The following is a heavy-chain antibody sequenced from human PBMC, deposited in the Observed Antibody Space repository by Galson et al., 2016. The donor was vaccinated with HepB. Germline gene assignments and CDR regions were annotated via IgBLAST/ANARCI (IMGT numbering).Heavy chain of an antibody. D-gene: IGHD3-16*01. Sequence: SLRLSCAASGFTFSSYGMHWVRQAPGKGLEWVAVISYDGSNKYYADSVKGRFTISRDNSKNTLYLQMNSLRSENTAVYYCARRGSGRVWGRGEYFYMDVWGKGTTVTVS. CDR3: ARRGSGRVWGRGEYFYMDV. CDR1: GFTFSSYG. J-gene: IGHJ6*03. CDR2: ISYDGSNK. V-gene: IGHV3-30*03.